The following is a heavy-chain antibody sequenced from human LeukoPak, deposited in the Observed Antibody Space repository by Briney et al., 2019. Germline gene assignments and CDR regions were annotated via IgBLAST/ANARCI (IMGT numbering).Heavy chain of an antibody. CDR3: AKSGYSSSWYTSNYYYYYYMDV. CDR1: GFTFSSYG. CDR2: IRYDGSNK. D-gene: IGHD6-13*01. V-gene: IGHV3-30*02. Sequence: PGGSLRLSCAASGFTFSSYGMHWVRQAPGKGLEWVAFIRYDGSNKYYADSVKGRFTISRDNSKNTLYLQMNSLRAEDTAVYYCAKSGYSSSWYTSNYYYYYYMDVWGKGTTVTISS. J-gene: IGHJ6*03.